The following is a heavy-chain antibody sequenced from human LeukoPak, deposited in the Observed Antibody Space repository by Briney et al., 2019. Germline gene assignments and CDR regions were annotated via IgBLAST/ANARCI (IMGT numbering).Heavy chain of an antibody. CDR3: AHSSGWYPSVYYGMDV. V-gene: IGHV1-69*13. J-gene: IGHJ6*02. CDR1: GGTFSSYA. Sequence: ASVKVSCKASGGTFSSYAISWVRQAPGQGLEWMGGIIPIFGTANYAQKFQGRVTITADESTSTAYMELSSLRAEDTAVYYCAHSSGWYPSVYYGMDVWGQGTTVTVSS. D-gene: IGHD6-19*01. CDR2: IIPIFGTA.